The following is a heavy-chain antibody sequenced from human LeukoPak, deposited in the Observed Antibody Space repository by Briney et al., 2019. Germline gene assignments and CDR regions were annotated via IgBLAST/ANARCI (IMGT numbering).Heavy chain of an antibody. CDR2: IYYSGST. J-gene: IGHJ6*03. D-gene: IGHD3-10*01. Sequence: SETLSLTCTVSGGSISSYYWSWIRQPPGRGLEWIGYIYYSGSTNYNPSLKSRVTISVDTSKNQFSLKLSSVTAADTAVYSCAREGYGSGSYYYYYYYMDVWGKGTTVTVSS. V-gene: IGHV4-59*01. CDR3: AREGYGSGSYYYYYYYMDV. CDR1: GGSISSYY.